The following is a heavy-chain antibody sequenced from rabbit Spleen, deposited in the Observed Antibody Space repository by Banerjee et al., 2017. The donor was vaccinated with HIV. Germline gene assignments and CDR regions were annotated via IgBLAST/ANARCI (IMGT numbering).Heavy chain of an antibody. V-gene: IGHV1S40*01. CDR2: IYTGSSGST. Sequence: QQLVESGGGLVKPGASLTLTCTASGFSFSSNYYMCWVRQAPGKGPEWIACIYTGSSGSTYYASWATGRFTCSKTSSTTVTLQMTSLTAADTATYFCARDTGSSFSSYGMDLWGQGTLVTVS. J-gene: IGHJ6*01. CDR1: GFSFSSNYY. CDR3: ARDTGSSFSSYGMDL. D-gene: IGHD8-1*01.